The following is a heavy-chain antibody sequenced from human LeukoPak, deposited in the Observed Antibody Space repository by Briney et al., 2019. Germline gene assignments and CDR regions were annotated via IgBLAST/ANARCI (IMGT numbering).Heavy chain of an antibody. CDR1: GGTFSSYA. D-gene: IGHD6-13*01. Sequence: SVKVSCKASGGTFSSYAISWVRQAPGQGLEWMGGIIPIFGTANYAQKFQGRVTITADESTSTAYMELSSLRSEDTAVYYCATWILAAAGRVWFDPWGQGTLVTVSS. J-gene: IGHJ5*02. V-gene: IGHV1-69*13. CDR3: ATWILAAAGRVWFDP. CDR2: IIPIFGTA.